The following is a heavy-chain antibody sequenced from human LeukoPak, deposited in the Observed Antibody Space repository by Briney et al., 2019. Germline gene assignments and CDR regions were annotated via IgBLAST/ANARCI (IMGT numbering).Heavy chain of an antibody. J-gene: IGHJ4*02. D-gene: IGHD6-19*01. CDR3: ARLYADITIAVAGEFDY. CDR2: IYHRGST. Sequence: SETLSLTCAVSGYSISSGYYWGWIRQPPGKGLEWIGSIYHRGSTYYNPSLKSRVTISVDTSKNQFSLKLSSVAAADTAVYYCARLYADITIAVAGEFDYWGQGTLVTVSS. V-gene: IGHV4-38-2*01. CDR1: GYSISSGYY.